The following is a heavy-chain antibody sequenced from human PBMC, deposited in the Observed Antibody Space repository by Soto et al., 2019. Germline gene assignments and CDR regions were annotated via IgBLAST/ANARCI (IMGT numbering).Heavy chain of an antibody. J-gene: IGHJ5*02. Sequence: PSETLSLTCTVSGGSISSSSYSWGWIHQPPGKGLEWIGYMYYSGSTYYNPSLKSRVTISIDTSTSTVYMELNSLRSEDTAVYYCAREFPRPREYNWFDPWGQGTLVTVSS. CDR2: MYYSGST. CDR3: AREFPRPREYNWFDP. V-gene: IGHV4-39*07. CDR1: GGSISSSSYS.